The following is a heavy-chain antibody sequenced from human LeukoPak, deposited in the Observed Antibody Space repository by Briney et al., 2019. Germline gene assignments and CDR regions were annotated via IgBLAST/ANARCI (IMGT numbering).Heavy chain of an antibody. Sequence: GGSLRLSCAASGFTFSSYGMHWVRQAPGKGLEWVAVIWYDGSNKYHADSVKGRFTISRDNSKNTLYLQRNSLRAEDTAVYYCATYSSSWYATGGMDVWGQGTTVTVSS. CDR3: ATYSSSWYATGGMDV. CDR1: GFTFSSYG. CDR2: IWYDGSNK. V-gene: IGHV3-33*01. J-gene: IGHJ6*02. D-gene: IGHD6-13*01.